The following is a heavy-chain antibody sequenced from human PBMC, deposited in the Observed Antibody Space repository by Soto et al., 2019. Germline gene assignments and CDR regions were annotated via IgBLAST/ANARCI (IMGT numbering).Heavy chain of an antibody. J-gene: IGHJ4*02. CDR1: GFNISANW. Sequence: EVQLVESGGGLVQPGGSLRLSCVAAGFNISANWMSWVRQAPGKGLEWVANIKRDGGEKNYVDSVKGRFTISRDNADNSLFLQMNSLRADDTAVYYCARGQGWADYWGQGTLVTVSS. CDR2: IKRDGGEK. V-gene: IGHV3-7*01. CDR3: ARGQGWADY. D-gene: IGHD6-19*01.